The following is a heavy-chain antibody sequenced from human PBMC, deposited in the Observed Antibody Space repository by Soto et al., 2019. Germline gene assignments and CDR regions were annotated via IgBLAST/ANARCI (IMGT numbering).Heavy chain of an antibody. CDR1: GYTITSYA. V-gene: IGHV1-18*01. J-gene: IGHJ6*03. CDR3: ARRYDVGYYYMDA. Sequence: GASVKVSCKASGYTITSYAIHWVRQAPGQGLEWMGWISAYNGNTNYAQKLQGRVTMTTDTSTSTAYMELRSLRSDDTAVYYCARRYDVGYYYMDAWGKGTTVTVSS. CDR2: ISAYNGNT. D-gene: IGHD3-3*01.